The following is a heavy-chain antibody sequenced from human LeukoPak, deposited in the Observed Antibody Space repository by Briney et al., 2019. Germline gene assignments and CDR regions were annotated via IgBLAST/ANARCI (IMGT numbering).Heavy chain of an antibody. CDR1: GFTFSNYA. V-gene: IGHV3-21*01. CDR2: ISSSGSYI. Sequence: GGSLRLSCAAFGFTFSNYAMNWVRQAPGKGLEWVSSISSSGSYIYYADSVKGRFTISRDNANNSLYLQMNSLRAEDTAVYYCARDQWSVSYSPLPMWGQGTMVTVSS. J-gene: IGHJ3*01. D-gene: IGHD1-26*01. CDR3: ARDQWSVSYSPLPM.